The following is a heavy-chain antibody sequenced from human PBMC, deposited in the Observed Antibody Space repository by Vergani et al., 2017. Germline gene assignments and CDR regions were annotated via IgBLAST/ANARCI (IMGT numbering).Heavy chain of an antibody. CDR3: ARGGYSSSWTFDY. Sequence: QVQLVQSGAEVKKPGPSAKVSCKSSGSTFTSYYMHWVRPAPEQVLEWMGIINPSGGSTSYAQKSQGRVTMTRDTSTSTVYMRLSSLSSEDTAVYYCARGGYSSSWTFDYWGQGTLVTVSS. CDR2: INPSGGST. D-gene: IGHD6-13*01. J-gene: IGHJ4*02. V-gene: IGHV1-46*01. CDR1: GSTFTSYY.